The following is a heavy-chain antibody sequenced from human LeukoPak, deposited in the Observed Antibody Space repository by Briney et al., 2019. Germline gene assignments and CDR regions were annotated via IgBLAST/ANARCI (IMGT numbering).Heavy chain of an antibody. V-gene: IGHV3-23*01. CDR2: ITGGGGTT. J-gene: IGHJ4*02. Sequence: PGGSLRLSCEASGLTFSSYGMSWVRQAPGKGLQWVSAITGGGGTTYYADSVKGRFTISRDNSKNMLYLQMNSLRAEDTAVYYCAKTQGYFDYWGQGTLVPVSS. CDR3: AKTQGYFDY. CDR1: GLTFSSYG.